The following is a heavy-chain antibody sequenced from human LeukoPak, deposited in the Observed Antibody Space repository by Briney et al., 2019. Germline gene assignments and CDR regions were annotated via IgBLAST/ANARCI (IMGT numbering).Heavy chain of an antibody. Sequence: SETLSLTCTVSGGSISSGSYYWSWIRQPAGKGLEWIGRIYTSGSTNYNPSLKSRVTISVDTSKNQFSLKLSSVTAADTAVYYCARDLSFRARVLPGPLPVAFDIWGQGTMVTVSS. CDR2: IYTSGST. CDR3: ARDLSFRARVLPGPLPVAFDI. CDR1: GGSISSGSYY. V-gene: IGHV4-61*02. J-gene: IGHJ3*02. D-gene: IGHD3-10*01.